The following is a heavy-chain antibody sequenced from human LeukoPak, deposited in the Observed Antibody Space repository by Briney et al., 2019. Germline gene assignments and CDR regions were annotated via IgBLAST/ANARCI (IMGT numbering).Heavy chain of an antibody. Sequence: ASETLSLTCTVSGGSISSYYWSWIRQPAGKGLEWIGRIYTSGSTNYNPSLKSRVTMSVDTSKNQFSLKLSSVTAADTAVYYCARDLGYGDYANAFDVWGQGTMVTVSS. V-gene: IGHV4-4*07. J-gene: IGHJ3*01. CDR2: IYTSGST. CDR1: GGSISSYY. D-gene: IGHD4-17*01. CDR3: ARDLGYGDYANAFDV.